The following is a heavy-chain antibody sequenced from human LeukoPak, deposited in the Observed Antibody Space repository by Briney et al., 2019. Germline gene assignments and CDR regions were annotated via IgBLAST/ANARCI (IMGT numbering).Heavy chain of an antibody. J-gene: IGHJ4*02. CDR3: ARDLGRYCTNGVCCTQGVYYFDY. CDR1: GYTFTSYG. V-gene: IGHV1-18*01. CDR2: ISAYNGNT. D-gene: IGHD2-8*01. Sequence: GASVKVSCKASGYTFTSYGISWVRQAPGQGLEWMGRISAYNGNTNYAQKLQGRVTMTTDTSTSTAYMELRSLRSDDTAVYYCARDLGRYCTNGVCCTQGVYYFDYWGQGTLVTVSS.